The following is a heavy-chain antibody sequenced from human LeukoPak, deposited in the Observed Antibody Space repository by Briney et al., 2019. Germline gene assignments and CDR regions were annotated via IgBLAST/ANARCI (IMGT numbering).Heavy chain of an antibody. CDR2: ISWNSGSI. Sequence: GGSLRLSCAGSGFIFNNYAMHWVRRPPGKGLEWVSGISWNSGSIDYADSVKGRFTISRDNSKNTLYLQMNSLRAEDTAVYYCARDESRRIVVVPAAPYFDYWGQGTLVTVSS. CDR1: GFIFNNYA. CDR3: ARDESRRIVVVPAAPYFDY. V-gene: IGHV3-9*01. J-gene: IGHJ4*02. D-gene: IGHD2-2*01.